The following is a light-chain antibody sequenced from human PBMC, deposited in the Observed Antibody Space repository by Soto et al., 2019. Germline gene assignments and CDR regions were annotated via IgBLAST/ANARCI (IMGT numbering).Light chain of an antibody. CDR1: QSVSSSY. V-gene: IGKV3-20*01. J-gene: IGKJ1*01. CDR3: QQYGSSPQT. CDR2: GAS. Sequence: EIVLTQSPGTLSLSPGERATLSCRASQSVSSSYLAWYQQKPGQAPRLLIYGASSRATGIPDRFSGSGSGTDSTLTISRLEPEDFAVYYYQQYGSSPQTFGQGTKVEIK.